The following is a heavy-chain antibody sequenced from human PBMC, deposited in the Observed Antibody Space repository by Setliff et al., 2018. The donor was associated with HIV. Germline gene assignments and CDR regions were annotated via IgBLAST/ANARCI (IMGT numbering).Heavy chain of an antibody. Sequence: SETLSLTCAVYGGSFSGYYWSWIRQPPGKGLEWIGEINHSGSTNCNPSLKSRVTISVDTSKNQFSLKLSSVTAADTAVFYCARLTTTYYYDSSAYYHPVWGQGTPVTVSS. CDR3: ARLTTTYYYDSSAYYHPV. D-gene: IGHD3-22*01. V-gene: IGHV4-34*01. CDR2: INHSGST. CDR1: GGSFSGYY. J-gene: IGHJ4*02.